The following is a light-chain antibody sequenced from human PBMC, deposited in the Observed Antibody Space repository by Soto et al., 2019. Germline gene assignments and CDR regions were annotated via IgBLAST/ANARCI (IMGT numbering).Light chain of an antibody. CDR3: QQYNNWPQT. CDR1: QSVSSY. J-gene: IGKJ1*01. CDR2: GAS. V-gene: IGKV3-15*01. Sequence: EVVVTQSPATLSVSPGERATLSCRASQSVSSYLAWYQQKPGQAPRLLIYGASTRATGVPARFSGGGSGTEFTLTISSLQSEDFAVYYCQQYNNWPQTFGQGTKVEIK.